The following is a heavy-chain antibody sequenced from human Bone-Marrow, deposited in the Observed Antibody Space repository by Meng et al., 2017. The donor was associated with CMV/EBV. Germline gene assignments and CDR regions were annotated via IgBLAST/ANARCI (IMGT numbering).Heavy chain of an antibody. V-gene: IGHV4-4*02. Sequence: CAVSVYSISSGYWWSWVRQPPSKGLEWIGEIYHSGSSNYSPSLKSRVTISVDKSKNQFSLRLTSVTAADTAVYYCARVGGLYYFDYWGQGTLVTVSS. CDR3: ARVGGLYYFDY. J-gene: IGHJ4*02. D-gene: IGHD3/OR15-3a*01. CDR1: VYSISSGYW. CDR2: IYHSGSS.